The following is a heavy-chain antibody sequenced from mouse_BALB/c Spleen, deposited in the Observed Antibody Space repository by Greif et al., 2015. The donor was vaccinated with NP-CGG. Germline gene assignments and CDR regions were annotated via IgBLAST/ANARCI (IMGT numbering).Heavy chain of an antibody. V-gene: IGHV5-17*02. Sequence: DVMLVESGGGLVQPGGSRKLSCAASGFTFSSFGMHWVRQAPEKGLEWVAYISSGSSTIYYADTVKGRFTISRDNPKNTLFLQMTSLRSEDTAMYYCATGHYYGYWYFDVWGAGTTVTVSS. CDR2: ISSGSSTI. CDR1: GFTFSSFG. CDR3: ATGHYYGYWYFDV. D-gene: IGHD1-2*01. J-gene: IGHJ1*01.